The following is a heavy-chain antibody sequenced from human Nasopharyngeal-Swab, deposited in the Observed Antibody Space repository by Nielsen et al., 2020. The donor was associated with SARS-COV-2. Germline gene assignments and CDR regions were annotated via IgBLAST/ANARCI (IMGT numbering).Heavy chain of an antibody. CDR1: GYTLTDLS. D-gene: IGHD2-2*01. CDR2: FDPEDGET. CDR3: ATGPAAITPTNWFDP. Sequence: ASVKVSCKVSGYTLTDLSMHWVRQAPGKGLEWMGGFDPEDGETIYAQKFQGRVTMTEDTSTDTAYMELSSLRSEDTAVYYCATGPAAITPTNWFDPWGKGTLVTVSS. V-gene: IGHV1-24*01. J-gene: IGHJ5*02.